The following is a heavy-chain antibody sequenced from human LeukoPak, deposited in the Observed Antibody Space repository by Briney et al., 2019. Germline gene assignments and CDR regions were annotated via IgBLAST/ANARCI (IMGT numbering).Heavy chain of an antibody. D-gene: IGHD3-10*01. CDR3: ARDAMVRGVISRWDY. CDR1: GFTFSSYE. CDR2: ISSKGSTI. J-gene: IGHJ4*02. Sequence: PGGSLRLSCAASGFTFSSYEMNWVRQAPGKGLEWVSYISSKGSTIYYADSVKGRFTISRDNAKNSLYLQMNSLRAEDTAVYYCARDAMVRGVISRWDYWGQGTLVTVSS. V-gene: IGHV3-48*03.